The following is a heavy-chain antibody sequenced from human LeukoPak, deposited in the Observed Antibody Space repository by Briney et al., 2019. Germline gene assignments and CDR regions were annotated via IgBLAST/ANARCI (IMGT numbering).Heavy chain of an antibody. D-gene: IGHD5-12*01. CDR2: IIPILDLT. CDR1: GGNFNTYA. CDR3: ARRDRRGFNWFDP. J-gene: IGHJ5*02. V-gene: IGHV1-69*04. Sequence: ASVKVSCKPSGGNFNTYAISWVRQAPGLGLEWMGRIIPILDLTNYAQKFQGRVTITADKSTSTAYMELSSVRSEDTAVYYCARRDRRGFNWFDPWGQGTLVTVSS.